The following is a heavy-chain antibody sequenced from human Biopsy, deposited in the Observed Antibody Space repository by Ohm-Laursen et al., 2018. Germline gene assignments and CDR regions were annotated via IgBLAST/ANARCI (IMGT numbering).Heavy chain of an antibody. D-gene: IGHD6-19*01. CDR3: VAYPSSGFFENNDDFAMDV. CDR2: IITVSETA. V-gene: IGHV1-69*13. J-gene: IGHJ6*02. Sequence: SVKVSCNASGGAFTNYAINWVRQAPGHGLEWMGGIITVSETAGYAERFQGRVTITADVTTTTAYMDLSGLRSEDTAVYYCVAYPSSGFFENNDDFAMDVWGQGTTVIVSS. CDR1: GGAFTNYA.